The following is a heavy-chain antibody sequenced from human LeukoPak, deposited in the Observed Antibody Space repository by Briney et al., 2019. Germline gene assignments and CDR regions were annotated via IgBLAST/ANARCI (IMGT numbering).Heavy chain of an antibody. V-gene: IGHV1-18*01. CDR3: ATPNYGSGSSGAVLKY. CDR2: ISAYNGNT. Sequence: ASVKVSCTASGYTFTSYGISWVRQAPGQGLEWMGWISAYNGNTNYAQKLQGRVTMTTDTSTSTAYMELRSLRSDDTAVYYCATPNYGSGSSGAVLKYWGQGSLVAVSS. D-gene: IGHD3-10*01. J-gene: IGHJ4*02. CDR1: GYTFTSYG.